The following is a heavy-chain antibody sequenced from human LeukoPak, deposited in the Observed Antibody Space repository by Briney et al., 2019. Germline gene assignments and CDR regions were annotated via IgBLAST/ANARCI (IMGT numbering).Heavy chain of an antibody. CDR2: TSAYNGNT. CDR3: ARDIVGATQTGSYYYYYYGMDV. Sequence: ASVKVSFKASGYTFTSNGISWVRQPPGQGLEWMGWTSAYNGNTNYAQKLQGRVTMTTDTSTSTAYMELRSLRSDDTAVYYCARDIVGATQTGSYYYYYYGMDVWGQGTTVTVSS. J-gene: IGHJ6*02. D-gene: IGHD1-26*01. CDR1: GYTFTSNG. V-gene: IGHV1-18*01.